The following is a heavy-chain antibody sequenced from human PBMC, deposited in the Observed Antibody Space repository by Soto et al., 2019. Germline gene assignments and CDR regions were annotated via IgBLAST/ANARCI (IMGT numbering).Heavy chain of an antibody. CDR3: ARQGTAMVTGYYFDY. V-gene: IGHV4-39*01. Sequence: SETLSLTCTVSGFSISSSSYYWVWIRQPPGKGLEWIGSIYYSGSTYYNPSLKSRVTISVDTSKNQFSLKLSSVTAADTAVYYCARQGTAMVTGYYFDYWGQGTLVTVSS. CDR1: GFSISSSSYY. J-gene: IGHJ4*02. CDR2: IYYSGST. D-gene: IGHD5-18*01.